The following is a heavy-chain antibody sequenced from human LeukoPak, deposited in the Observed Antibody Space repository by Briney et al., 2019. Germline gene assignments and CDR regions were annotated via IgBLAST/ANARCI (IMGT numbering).Heavy chain of an antibody. J-gene: IGHJ4*02. CDR2: ISSSSSYI. D-gene: IGHD3-16*01. CDR3: AIVAGGDPFDY. V-gene: IGHV3-21*01. Sequence: GGSLRLSCVASGFTFSSYGMNWGRQAPGKGLEWVSSISSSSSYIKYADSVKGRFTVSRDNAKKSLYLQMNNLRAEDTAVYYCAIVAGGDPFDYWGQGTLVTVSS. CDR1: GFTFSSYG.